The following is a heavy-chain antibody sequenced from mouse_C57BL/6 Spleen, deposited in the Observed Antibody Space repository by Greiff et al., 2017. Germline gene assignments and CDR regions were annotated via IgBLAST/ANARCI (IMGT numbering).Heavy chain of an antibody. Sequence: QVQLQQPGAELVRPGSSVKLSCKASGYTFTSYWMHWVKQMPIQGLAWIGNIDPSDSETHYNQKFKDKATLTVDKSSSTAYMQLSSLTSEDSAVYYCARDWDVNWCCDVWGTGTTVTVSS. J-gene: IGHJ1*03. CDR2: IDPSDSET. D-gene: IGHD4-1*01. CDR3: ARDWDVNWCCDV. V-gene: IGHV1-52*01. CDR1: GYTFTSYW.